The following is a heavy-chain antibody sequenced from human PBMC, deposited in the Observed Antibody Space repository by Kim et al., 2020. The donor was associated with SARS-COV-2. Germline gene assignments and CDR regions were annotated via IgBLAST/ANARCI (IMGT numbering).Heavy chain of an antibody. Sequence: RTSYADSGKGPFTISRDNSKNTLYLQMNSPKAEDTALYYCAKEETNSFVYWGQGSLVTVSS. CDR2: RT. J-gene: IGHJ4*02. CDR3: AKEETNSFVY. V-gene: IGHV3-23*01. D-gene: IGHD1-7*01.